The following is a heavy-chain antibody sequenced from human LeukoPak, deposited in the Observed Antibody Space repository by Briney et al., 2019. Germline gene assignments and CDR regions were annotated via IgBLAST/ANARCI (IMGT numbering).Heavy chain of an antibody. Sequence: ASVKVSCKASGYTFTSYDINWVRQATGQGLEWMGWMNPNSGNTGYAQKFQGRVTMTRNTSISTAYMELSSLRSEDTAVYYCARGVRAAAWTFNWGQGTLVTVSS. CDR3: ARGVRAAAWTFN. CDR1: GYTFTSYD. V-gene: IGHV1-8*01. J-gene: IGHJ4*02. D-gene: IGHD6-13*01. CDR2: MNPNSGNT.